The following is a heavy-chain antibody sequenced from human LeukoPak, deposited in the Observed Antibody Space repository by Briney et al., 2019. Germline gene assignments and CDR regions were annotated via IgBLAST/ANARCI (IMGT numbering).Heavy chain of an antibody. Sequence: ASVKVSCKASGYTFTSYGISWVRQAPGQGLEWMGWISAYNGNTNYAQKLQGRVTMTTDTSTSTAYMELRSLRSDDTAVYYCARDPPTAAVAGRGDFDYWGQGTLVTVSS. D-gene: IGHD6-19*01. CDR2: ISAYNGNT. J-gene: IGHJ4*02. V-gene: IGHV1-18*01. CDR3: ARDPPTAAVAGRGDFDY. CDR1: GYTFTSYG.